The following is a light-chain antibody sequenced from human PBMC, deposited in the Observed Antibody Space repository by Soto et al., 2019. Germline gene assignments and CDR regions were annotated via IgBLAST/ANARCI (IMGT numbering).Light chain of an antibody. J-gene: IGLJ3*02. V-gene: IGLV1-40*01. Sequence: QSVLTQPPSVSGAPGQRVTISCTGSSFNIGAGFDVHWYHQIAGTAPKLLIYGNSNRPSGVPDRFSGSKSGTSASLAINGLPAEDGAHYYCQSYDNSLSGSWVFGGGTKVTVL. CDR1: SFNIGAGFD. CDR3: QSYDNSLSGSWV. CDR2: GNS.